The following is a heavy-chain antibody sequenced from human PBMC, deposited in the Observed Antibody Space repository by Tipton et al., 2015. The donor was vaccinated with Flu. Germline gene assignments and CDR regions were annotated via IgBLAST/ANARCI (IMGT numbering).Heavy chain of an antibody. CDR1: GESFSGYY. CDR2: INHSGST. CDR3: ARRTFSNYVSEPKNWFDF. D-gene: IGHD4-11*01. Sequence: TLSLTCSVYGESFSGYYWTWIRQPPGKGLEWIGEINHSGSTNHNPSLKSRVTISVDTSKNQFSLKLISVTAADTALYFCARRTFSNYVSEPKNWFDFWGQGTLVTVSS. J-gene: IGHJ5*01. V-gene: IGHV4-34*01.